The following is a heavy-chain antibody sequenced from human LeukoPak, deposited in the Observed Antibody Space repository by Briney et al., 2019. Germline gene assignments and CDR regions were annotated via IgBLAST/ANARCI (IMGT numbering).Heavy chain of an antibody. CDR3: ARDLDSGDIPY. CDR2: INPNSGGA. D-gene: IGHD3/OR15-3a*01. CDR1: GYTFTARL. J-gene: IGHJ4*02. Sequence: ASVKVSCKTSGYTFTARLIHWVRQVPGQGLEWMGWINPNSGGALYAQKFRGRVTMTGDTFTNTAFMELTSLTSDDTAVYYCARDLDSGDIPYWGQGTLVTVSS. V-gene: IGHV1-2*02.